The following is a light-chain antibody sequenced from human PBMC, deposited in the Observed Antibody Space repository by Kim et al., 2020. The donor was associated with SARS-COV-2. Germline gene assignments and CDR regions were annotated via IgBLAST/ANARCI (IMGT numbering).Light chain of an antibody. CDR1: RGSIASSY. Sequence: GQRVTTSRTRGRGSIASSYLQWYQQRPGSSPATVIYEDNQRPSGVPDRFSGSIDTSSNSASLTVSGLKTEDEAYYYCQSYDTANQVFGGGTQLTVL. CDR2: EDN. V-gene: IGLV6-57*01. CDR3: QSYDTANQV. J-gene: IGLJ2*01.